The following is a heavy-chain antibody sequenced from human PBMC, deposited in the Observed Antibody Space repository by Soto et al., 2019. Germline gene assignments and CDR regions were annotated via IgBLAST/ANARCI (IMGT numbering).Heavy chain of an antibody. CDR1: GGSISSYY. J-gene: IGHJ5*02. CDR3: ARQAMVPAEKSWFDP. Sequence: SETLSLTCTVSGGSISSYYWSWIRQPPGKGLEWIGYIYYSGSTNYNPSLKSRVTISVDTSKNQFSLKLSSVTAADTAVYYCARQAMVPAEKSWFDPWGQGTLVTVSS. V-gene: IGHV4-59*08. D-gene: IGHD2-2*01. CDR2: IYYSGST.